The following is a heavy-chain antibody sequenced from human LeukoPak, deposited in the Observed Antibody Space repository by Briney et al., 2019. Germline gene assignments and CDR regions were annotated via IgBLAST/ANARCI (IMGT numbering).Heavy chain of an antibody. V-gene: IGHV3-30-3*01. D-gene: IGHD3-22*01. J-gene: IGHJ4*02. CDR1: GFTFSSYA. CDR3: ARDMDYYDSSGYYPDY. Sequence: GGSLRLSCAASGFTFSSYAMHWGGKAPGKGLRWVGVISYDGINKYYADSVKGRFTISRDNSKNTLYLQMNSLRAEDTAVYYCARDMDYYDSSGYYPDYWGQGTLVTVSS. CDR2: ISYDGINK.